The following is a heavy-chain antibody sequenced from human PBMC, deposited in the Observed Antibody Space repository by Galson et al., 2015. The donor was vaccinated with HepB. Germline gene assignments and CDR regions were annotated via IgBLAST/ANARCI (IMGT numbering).Heavy chain of an antibody. CDR3: ARASWEGFHYYYMDV. V-gene: IGHV3-49*03. CDR1: GFSFGEDA. Sequence: SLRLSCAASGFSFGEDAMTWIRQAPGRGLEWVGFIRSRSYGGTTEYDASVEGRFTISRDDSKSIAYLEMNSLKTEDTAVYYCARASWEGFHYYYMDVWGKGTTVTVSS. D-gene: IGHD1-26*01. CDR2: IRSRSYGGTT. J-gene: IGHJ6*03.